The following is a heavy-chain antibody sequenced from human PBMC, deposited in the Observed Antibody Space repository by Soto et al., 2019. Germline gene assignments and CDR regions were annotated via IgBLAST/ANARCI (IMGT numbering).Heavy chain of an antibody. J-gene: IGHJ4*02. CDR3: AKDPPLGYCSGGDCDSGTLDY. CDR1: GFTISNYA. CDR2: ISGSGGRT. D-gene: IGHD2-15*01. V-gene: IGHV3-23*01. Sequence: EVQLLESGGGLVQPGGSLRLSCAASGFTISNYAMNWVRQAPGKGLEWVSVISGSGGRTDYTDSVKGRFTISRDNAKNTLFLQMNSLRAEDTAVYFCAKDPPLGYCSGGDCDSGTLDYWGQGALVTVSS.